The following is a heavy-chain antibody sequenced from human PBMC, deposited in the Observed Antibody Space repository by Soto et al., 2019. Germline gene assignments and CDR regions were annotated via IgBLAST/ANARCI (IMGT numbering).Heavy chain of an antibody. CDR3: ARVADCSGGRCYFSVDY. V-gene: IGHV4-30-4*01. J-gene: IGHJ4*02. CDR1: GGPISSGDYY. CDR2: IYYSGST. D-gene: IGHD2-15*01. Sequence: QVQLQESGPGLVKPSQTLSLTCTVSGGPISSGDYYWSWIRQPPGKGLEWIGYIYYSGSTYYNPSLKRRVTISVDTSKNQFSLKLSSVTAADTAVYYCARVADCSGGRCYFSVDYWGQGTLVTVSS.